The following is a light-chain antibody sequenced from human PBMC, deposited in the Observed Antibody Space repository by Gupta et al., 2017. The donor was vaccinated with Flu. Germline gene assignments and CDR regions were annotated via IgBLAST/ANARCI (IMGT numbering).Light chain of an antibody. CDR2: EVS. Sequence: QCALTQPPSVSGSPGQSVTITCTGTGSDVGTYNRVSWYRQPPGTAPKLIIYEVSNRPSWVPDRFSGSKSGNTASLTISGLQGEDEADYYCSSYTTSYTFVFGTGTKVTVL. V-gene: IGLV2-18*02. J-gene: IGLJ1*01. CDR3: SSYTTSYTFV. CDR1: GSDVGTYNR.